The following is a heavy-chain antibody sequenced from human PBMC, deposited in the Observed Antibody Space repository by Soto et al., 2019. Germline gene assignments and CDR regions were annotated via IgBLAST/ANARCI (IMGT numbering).Heavy chain of an antibody. CDR2: IYYSGST. Sequence: PSETLSLTCTVSGGSASSGSYYWSWIRQPPGKGLEWIGYIYYSGSTNYNPSLKSRVTISVDTSKNQFSLKLSSVTAADTAVYSCARVLEDSSGYFDYWGQGTLVTVSS. J-gene: IGHJ4*02. V-gene: IGHV4-61*01. CDR1: GGSASSGSYY. D-gene: IGHD3-22*01. CDR3: ARVLEDSSGYFDY.